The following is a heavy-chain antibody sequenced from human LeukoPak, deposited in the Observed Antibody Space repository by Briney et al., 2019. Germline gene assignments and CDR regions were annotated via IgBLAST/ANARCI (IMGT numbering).Heavy chain of an antibody. J-gene: IGHJ4*02. CDR1: GGSFSGYY. Sequence: PSETLSLTCAVYGGSFSGYYWSWIRQPPGKGLEWIGEINHSGSTNYNPSLKSRVTISVDTSKNQFSLKLSSVTAADTAVYYCARGCRVRGVINWGQGTLVTVSS. V-gene: IGHV4-34*01. D-gene: IGHD3-10*01. CDR2: INHSGST. CDR3: ARGCRVRGVIN.